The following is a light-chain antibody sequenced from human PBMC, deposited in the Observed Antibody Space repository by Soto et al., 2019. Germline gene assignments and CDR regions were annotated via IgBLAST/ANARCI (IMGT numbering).Light chain of an antibody. CDR1: TSDVGNYNY. CDR3: SSKTATNPYV. CDR2: EVS. V-gene: IGLV2-14*01. Sequence: QSALTQPASVSGSPGQSITISCTGTTSDVGNYNYVSWYQQHPGKAPKLMIYEVSYRTTGASNRFSGTKSGNTASLTISGLQGGDGADYYCSSKTATNPYVFGTGTKLTAL. J-gene: IGLJ1*01.